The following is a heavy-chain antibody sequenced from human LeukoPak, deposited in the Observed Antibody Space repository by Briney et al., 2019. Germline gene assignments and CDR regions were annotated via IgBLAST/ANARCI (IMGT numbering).Heavy chain of an antibody. CDR3: VRLQGYFDSSGYAPGYFQH. CDR1: GGSISSSSYY. D-gene: IGHD3-22*01. J-gene: IGHJ1*01. V-gene: IGHV4-39*01. CDR2: IYYSGST. Sequence: SSETLSLTCTVSGGSISSSSYYWGWIRQPPGKGLEWIGNIYYSGSTYYSPSLKSRVTISVDTSKNQFSLKLNSVTAADTAVYYCVRLQGYFDSSGYAPGYFQHWGQGTLVTVSS.